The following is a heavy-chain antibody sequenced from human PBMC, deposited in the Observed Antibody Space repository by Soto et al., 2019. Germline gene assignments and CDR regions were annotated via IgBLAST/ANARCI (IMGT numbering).Heavy chain of an antibody. J-gene: IGHJ5*01. CDR2: VSSSGNS. CDR1: GGTFRHGAYY. Sequence: SETLSLTCTVSGGTFRHGAYYWNWIRQLPGKGLEWIGYVSSSGNSEYNPSLRSRVIISIDTSQNQFSLRLNSVTAADTALYYCARPSQYYYVMSGYYPTHPFDSSGQLTPVTI. V-gene: IGHV4-31*03. D-gene: IGHD3-22*01. CDR3: ARPSQYYYVMSGYYPTHPFDS.